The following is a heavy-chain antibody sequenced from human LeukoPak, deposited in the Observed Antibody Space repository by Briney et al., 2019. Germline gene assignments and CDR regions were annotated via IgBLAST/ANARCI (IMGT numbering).Heavy chain of an antibody. CDR1: GGSISSYY. D-gene: IGHD2-2*01. J-gene: IGHJ4*02. Sequence: SETLSLTCTVSGGSISSYYWSWIRQPAGKGLEWIGRVYTSGSTNYNPSLKSRVTISIDTSKNQFSLKLTSVTAADTAVYYCARHRYCTSTSCTFYFDSWGQGRLVTVSS. CDR3: ARHRYCTSTSCTFYFDS. V-gene: IGHV4-4*07. CDR2: VYTSGST.